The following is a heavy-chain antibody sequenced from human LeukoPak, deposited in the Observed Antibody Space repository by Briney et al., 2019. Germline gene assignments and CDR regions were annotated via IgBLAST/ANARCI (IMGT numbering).Heavy chain of an antibody. Sequence: SETLSPTCTVSGGSISSYHWSWIRQPAGKGVEWIGRIYTSGSTNYNPSLKSRVTMSVDTSKNQFSLKLSSVTAADTAVYYCAREVLTVTTLYYFDYWGQGTLVTVSS. V-gene: IGHV4-4*07. D-gene: IGHD4-11*01. CDR1: GGSISSYH. CDR3: AREVLTVTTLYYFDY. J-gene: IGHJ4*02. CDR2: IYTSGST.